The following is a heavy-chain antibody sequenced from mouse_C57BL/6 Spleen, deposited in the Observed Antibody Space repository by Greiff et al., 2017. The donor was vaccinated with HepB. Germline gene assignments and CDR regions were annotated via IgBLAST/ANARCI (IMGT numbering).Heavy chain of an antibody. CDR3: ARSDYSNYPYYAMDY. J-gene: IGHJ4*01. CDR1: GYTFTDYY. V-gene: IGHV1-19*01. Sequence: EVQLQQSGPVLVKPGASVKMSCKASGYTFTDYYMNWVKQSHGKSLEWIVVINPYNGGTSYNQKFKGKATLTVDKSSSTAYMELNSLTSEDSAVYYCARSDYSNYPYYAMDYWGQGTSVTVSS. D-gene: IGHD2-5*01. CDR2: INPYNGGT.